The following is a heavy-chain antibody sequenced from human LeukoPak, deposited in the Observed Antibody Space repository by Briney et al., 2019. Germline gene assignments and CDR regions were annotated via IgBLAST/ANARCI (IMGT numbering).Heavy chain of an antibody. Sequence: GASVKVSCKASGGTFSSYAISWVRQAPGQGLEWMGGIIPIFGTANYAQKFQGRVTITADESTSTAYMELSSLRSEDTAVYYCARESRGVIASLRAFDIWGQGTMVTVSS. CDR2: IIPIFGTA. J-gene: IGHJ3*02. CDR1: GGTFSSYA. D-gene: IGHD3-10*01. V-gene: IGHV1-69*13. CDR3: ARESRGVIASLRAFDI.